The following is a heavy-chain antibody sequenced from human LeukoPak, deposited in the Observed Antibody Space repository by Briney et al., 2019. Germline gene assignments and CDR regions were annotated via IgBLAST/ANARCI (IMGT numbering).Heavy chain of an antibody. D-gene: IGHD3-22*01. J-gene: IGHJ6*03. CDR1: GGSISSNTYY. CDR2: IYYSGST. CDR3: EATYYYDSSGYYYRPYYYYYMDV. Sequence: PSETLSLTCTVSGGSISSNTYYWGWIRQPPGKGLEWIGSIYYSGSTYYNPSLKSRVTISVDTSKNQFSLKLSSVTAADTAVYYCEATYYYDSSGYYYRPYYYYYMDVWGKGTTVTVSS. V-gene: IGHV4-39*01.